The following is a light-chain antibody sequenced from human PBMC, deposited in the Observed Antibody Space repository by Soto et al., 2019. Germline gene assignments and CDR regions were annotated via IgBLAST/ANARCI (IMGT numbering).Light chain of an antibody. Sequence: EIVMTQSPATLSVSPGERGTLSCRASQIVRSSLAWYQQKPGQAPRLFIYDASTSATGIPARFSGSGSGTEFTLTISSLQSEDFAVYYCQQYNSWPETFGQGTKVDIK. J-gene: IGKJ1*01. CDR1: QIVRSS. CDR3: QQYNSWPET. CDR2: DAS. V-gene: IGKV3-15*01.